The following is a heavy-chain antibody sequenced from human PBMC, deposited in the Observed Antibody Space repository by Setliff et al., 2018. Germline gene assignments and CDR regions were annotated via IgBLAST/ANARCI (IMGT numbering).Heavy chain of an antibody. J-gene: IGHJ4*02. CDR3: ARYSSGWFFDY. D-gene: IGHD6-19*01. Sequence: PGGSLRLSCAASGFSVSSNYMNWVRQAPGKGLEWVSYISSSGSTIYYVDSVKGRFTISRDNAKNSLYLQMNSLRAEDTAVYYCARYSSGWFFDYWGQGTPVTVSS. CDR2: ISSSGSTI. V-gene: IGHV3-48*03. CDR1: GFSVSSNY.